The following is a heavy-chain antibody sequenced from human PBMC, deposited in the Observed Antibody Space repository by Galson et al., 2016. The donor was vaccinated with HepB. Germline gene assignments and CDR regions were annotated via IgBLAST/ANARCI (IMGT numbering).Heavy chain of an antibody. Sequence: TLSLTCSVSDGSLSSASHYWSWIRQPAGKGLEWIGRIYTSGRTDYNPSLKSRVIISGDTSKNHFSLKLSSVTAADTAVYYCARDPPYSVKAREFFFDLWGRGTLVAVSS. CDR1: DGSLSSASHY. J-gene: IGHJ2*01. D-gene: IGHD3-10*01. V-gene: IGHV4-61*02. CDR3: ARDPPYSVKAREFFFDL. CDR2: IYTSGRT.